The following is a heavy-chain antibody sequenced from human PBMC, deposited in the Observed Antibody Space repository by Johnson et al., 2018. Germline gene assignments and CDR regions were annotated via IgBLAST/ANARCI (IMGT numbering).Heavy chain of an antibody. V-gene: IGHV3-33*01. CDR1: GFTFSSYV. CDR3: ARDSLTSDAFDI. CDR2: IWYDGSTI. Sequence: QVQLVQSGGGVVQPGRSLRLSCAASGFTFSSYVMHWVRQAPGKGLEWVAVIWYDGSTIYYADSVQGRFTISRDNSKNTRYLKMDSLRAEDTAVYSCARDSLTSDAFDIGGQGTVVTVSS. J-gene: IGHJ3*02.